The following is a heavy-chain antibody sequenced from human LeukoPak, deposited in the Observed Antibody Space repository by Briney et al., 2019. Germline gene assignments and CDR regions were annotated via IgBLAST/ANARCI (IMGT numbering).Heavy chain of an antibody. CDR1: GGTFSSYA. Sequence: ASVKVSCKASGGTFSSYAISWVRQAPGQGLEWMGRIIPIFGTANYAQKFQGRVTITTDESTSTAYMELSSLRSDDTAVYYCARAKSSNYYDSSGYFLYWGQGTLVTVSS. CDR3: ARAKSSNYYDSSGYFLY. CDR2: IIPIFGTA. D-gene: IGHD3-22*01. V-gene: IGHV1-69*05. J-gene: IGHJ4*02.